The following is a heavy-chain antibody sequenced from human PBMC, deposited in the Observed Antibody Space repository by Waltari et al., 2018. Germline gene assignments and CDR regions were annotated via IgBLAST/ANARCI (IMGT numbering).Heavy chain of an antibody. D-gene: IGHD2-15*01. J-gene: IGHJ4*02. CDR1: GXTFTXYW. CDR3: ARISWGSRVXAAPFDY. Sequence: EVQLVESGGDLXQPGGSLRLSCAASGXTFTXYWIHWVRQVAGKGFVWVSEINTEGKNRIYXDSVKGRFTISRXNAXNTLXXQXNSLRAEXXXVYYXARISWGSRVXAAPFDYXGQGTLVTVXS. CDR2: INTEGKNR. V-gene: IGHV3-74*01.